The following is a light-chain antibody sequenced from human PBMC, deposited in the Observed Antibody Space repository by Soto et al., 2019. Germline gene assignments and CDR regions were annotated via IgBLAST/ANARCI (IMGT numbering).Light chain of an antibody. CDR2: AAS. V-gene: IGKV3-20*01. CDR1: QSVSSGS. CDR3: QQYHNSPRT. J-gene: IGKJ1*01. Sequence: EIVLTQSPGALSLSPGERATLSCRASQSVSSGSLAWYQQKPGQAPRLLIYAASARATGIPDRFSGSGSGTDFTLTVSRLEPEDFAVYYCQQYHNSPRTFGQGT.